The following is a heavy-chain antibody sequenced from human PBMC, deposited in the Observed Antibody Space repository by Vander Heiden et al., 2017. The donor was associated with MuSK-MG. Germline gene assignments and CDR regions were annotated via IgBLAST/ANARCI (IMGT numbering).Heavy chain of an antibody. V-gene: IGHV3-66*02. D-gene: IGHD3-10*01. CDR1: GFTVSSDY. Sequence: EVQLVESGGGLVQPGGSLRLSCAASGFTVSSDYMSWVRQAPGMGLEWVSFINSGGSTYYADSVKGRFTISRDNSKNTLYLQMNSLRAEDTAVYYCARFGRAYYFDYWGQGTLVTV. CDR2: INSGGST. CDR3: ARFGRAYYFDY. J-gene: IGHJ4*02.